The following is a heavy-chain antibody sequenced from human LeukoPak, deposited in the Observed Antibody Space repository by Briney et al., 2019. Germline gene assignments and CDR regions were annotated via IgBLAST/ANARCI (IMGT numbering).Heavy chain of an antibody. V-gene: IGHV3-48*03. CDR2: ISSSGSTI. CDR1: GLTFSSYE. CDR3: ARDGYYYDSSGCLDY. Sequence: GGSLRLSCAASGLTFSSYEMNWVRQAPGKGLEWVSYISSSGSTIYYADSVKGRFTISRDNAKNSLYLQMNSLRAEDTAVYYCARDGYYYDSSGCLDYWGQGTLVTVSS. J-gene: IGHJ4*02. D-gene: IGHD3-22*01.